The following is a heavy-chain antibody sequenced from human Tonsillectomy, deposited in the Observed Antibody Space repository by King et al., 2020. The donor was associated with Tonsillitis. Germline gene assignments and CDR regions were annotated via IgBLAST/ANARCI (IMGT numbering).Heavy chain of an antibody. CDR1: GYSFTSYW. CDR2: IYPDYSDT. CDR3: ARRLSLSYYDSSGYVDS. D-gene: IGHD3-22*01. V-gene: IGHV5-51*03. Sequence: QLVQSGAEVKKPGESLKISCKGSGYSFTSYWIGWVRQMPGKGLEWMGIIYPDYSDTKYSPSFQGQVTISADTSITTAYLQWSSLKASDTAIYYCARRLSLSYYDSSGYVDSWGQGTLVTVSS. J-gene: IGHJ4*02.